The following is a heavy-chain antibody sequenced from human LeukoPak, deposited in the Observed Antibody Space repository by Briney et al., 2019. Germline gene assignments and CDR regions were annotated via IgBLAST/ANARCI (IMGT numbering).Heavy chain of an antibody. CDR1: GFTFNSYA. CDR3: AKVLGRSGWQTDY. D-gene: IGHD6-19*01. J-gene: IGHJ4*02. CDR2: ISGRCGTT. V-gene: IGHV3-23*01. Sequence: GGSLRPSRAASGFTFNSYAMTWVRQAPGEGLEGVSGISGRCGTTYYADSVKGRFTISRDNSKHTLYLQMDSLRAEDTAVYCCAKVLGRSGWQTDYWGQGTLVSVSS.